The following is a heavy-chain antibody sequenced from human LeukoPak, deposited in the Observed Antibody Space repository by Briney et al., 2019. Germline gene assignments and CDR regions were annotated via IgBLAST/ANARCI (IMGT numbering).Heavy chain of an antibody. CDR2: ISGSGGST. CDR3: AKRPPGRWKLLNWFDP. V-gene: IGHV3-23*01. J-gene: IGHJ5*02. Sequence: GGSLRLSCAASGFTFSSYAMSWVRQAPGKGLEWVSAISGSGGSTYYADSVKGRFTISRDNSKNTLYLQMNSLRAEDTAVYYCAKRPPGRWKLLNWFDPWGQGTLVTVSS. CDR1: GFTFSSYA. D-gene: IGHD2-15*01.